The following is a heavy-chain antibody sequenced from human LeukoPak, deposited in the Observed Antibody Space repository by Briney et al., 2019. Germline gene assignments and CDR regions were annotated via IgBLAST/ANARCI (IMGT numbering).Heavy chain of an antibody. CDR2: ISYDGSNK. CDR3: ARDLGDSGTTPLDY. CDR1: GFTFSSYA. Sequence: AGRSLRLSCAASGFTFSSYAMHWVRQAPGKGLEWVAVISYDGSNKYYADSVKGRFTISRDNSKNTPYLQMNSLRAEDTAVYYCARDLGDSGTTPLDYWGQGTLVTVSS. V-gene: IGHV3-30-3*01. D-gene: IGHD1-7*01. J-gene: IGHJ4*02.